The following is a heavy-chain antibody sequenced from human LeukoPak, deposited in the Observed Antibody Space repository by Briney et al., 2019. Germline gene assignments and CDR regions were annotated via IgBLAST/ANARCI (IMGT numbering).Heavy chain of an antibody. J-gene: IGHJ3*02. CDR1: GFTFSTYT. Sequence: ERSLRLSCAASGFTFSTYTMHWVRQAPGKGLEWVAFVSYDGTNKNYADSVKGRFTISRDNSKNTPYLQMNSLRTEDTAVYYCARRMAANAFDIWGQGTMVTVSS. V-gene: IGHV3-30-3*01. D-gene: IGHD5-24*01. CDR3: ARRMAANAFDI. CDR2: VSYDGTNK.